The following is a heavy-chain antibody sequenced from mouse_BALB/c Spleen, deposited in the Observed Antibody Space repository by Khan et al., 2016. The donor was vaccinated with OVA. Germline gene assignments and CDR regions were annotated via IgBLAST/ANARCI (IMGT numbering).Heavy chain of an antibody. J-gene: IGHJ3*01. CDR2: IYPGNSDT. CDR3: TRFGYLFAY. CDR1: GYTFTSYW. D-gene: IGHD2-2*01. V-gene: IGHV1-5*01. Sequence: VQLQQSGTVLARPGTSVKMSCKASGYTFTSYWMHWVKQRPGQGLEWIGAIYPGNSDTSYNQTFTGKAKLTAVTSTSTASMELSSLTNEDSAVYYCTRFGYLFAYWGQGTLVTVSA.